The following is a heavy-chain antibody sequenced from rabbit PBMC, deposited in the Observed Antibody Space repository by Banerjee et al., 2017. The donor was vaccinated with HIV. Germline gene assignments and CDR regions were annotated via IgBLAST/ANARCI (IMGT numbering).Heavy chain of an antibody. J-gene: IGHJ4*01. Sequence: QEQLVESGGGLVQPGGSLTLSCKAYGFTISNYWMNWVRQAPGKGLEWIACINTATGKPVYATWAKGRFTISTTSSTTVTLQMTSLTAADTATYFCARDLAGAIGWNFSLWGPGTLVTVS. V-gene: IGHV1S45*01. CDR3: ARDLAGAIGWNFSL. D-gene: IGHD4-1*01. CDR1: GFTISNYW. CDR2: INTATGKP.